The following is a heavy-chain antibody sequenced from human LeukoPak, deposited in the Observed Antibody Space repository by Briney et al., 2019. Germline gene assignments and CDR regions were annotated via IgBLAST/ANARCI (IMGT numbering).Heavy chain of an antibody. J-gene: IGHJ4*02. V-gene: IGHV3-7*01. CDR2: IKEDGSEI. D-gene: IGHD4-23*01. CDR3: ARDRGYSSFDH. CDR1: AFTLSSYW. Sequence: GGSLRLSCAASAFTLSSYWMSWVRQAPGKGLEWVANIKEDGSEINYVDSVKGRFTISRDNAKNSVYLQMNSLRVEDTAVYYCARDRGYSSFDHWGQGTLVTVSS.